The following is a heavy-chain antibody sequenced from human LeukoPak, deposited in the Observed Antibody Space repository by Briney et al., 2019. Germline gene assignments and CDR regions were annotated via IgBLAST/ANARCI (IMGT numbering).Heavy chain of an antibody. V-gene: IGHV4-39*01. CDR3: ARHRSGWLQSSFDY. CDR1: GGSISSSSSY. Sequence: PSETLSLTCSVSGGSISSSSSYWGWIRQPPGKGLEWIGSIYYSGSSFDNPALKSRVTISVDTSKNRFSLKLSSVTAADTAVYYCARHRSGWLQSSFDYWGQGTLVTVSS. D-gene: IGHD5-24*01. J-gene: IGHJ4*02. CDR2: IYYSGSS.